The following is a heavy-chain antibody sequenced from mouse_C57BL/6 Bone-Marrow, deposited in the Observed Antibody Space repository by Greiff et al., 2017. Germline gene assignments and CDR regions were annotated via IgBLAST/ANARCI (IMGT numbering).Heavy chain of an antibody. J-gene: IGHJ2*01. D-gene: IGHD2-1*01. CDR2: IDPEIGDT. V-gene: IGHV14-4*01. CDR3: SSFYGNYFDF. CDR1: GFNIKDDY. Sequence: EVKLQQSGAELVRPGASVKLSCTASGFNIKDDYIHWVKQRPEQGLEWIGWIDPEIGDTDYASKFQGKATITSDTSSHTAYLQLSSLKSEDTAVYYCSSFYGNYFDFWGQGTPLTVAS.